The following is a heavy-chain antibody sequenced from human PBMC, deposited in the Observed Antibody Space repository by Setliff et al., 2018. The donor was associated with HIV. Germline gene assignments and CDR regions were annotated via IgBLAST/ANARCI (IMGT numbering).Heavy chain of an antibody. J-gene: IGHJ6*03. V-gene: IGHV4-59*12. CDR1: GGSISSYY. Sequence: SETLSLTCTVSGGSISSYYWTWLRQFPGKGLEWIGFIFYTGSTTYNPSLNSRVTISVDTSKNQFSLKLSSVTAADTAVYYCARGRKRDGYNFYYYYMDVWDKGTTVTVSS. D-gene: IGHD5-12*01. CDR3: ARGRKRDGYNFYYYYMDV. CDR2: IFYTGST.